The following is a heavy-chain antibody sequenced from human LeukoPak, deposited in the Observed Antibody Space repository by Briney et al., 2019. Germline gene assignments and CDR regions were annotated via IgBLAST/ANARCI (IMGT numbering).Heavy chain of an antibody. CDR1: GFTFSGSA. V-gene: IGHV3-73*01. CDR3: AKGFYCSSSTCLDY. CDR2: IRSKANSYAT. Sequence: GGSLRLSCAASGFTFSGSAMHWVRQASGKGLEWVGRIRSKANSYATAYAASVKGRFTISRDDSKNTAYLQMNSLKTEDTAVYYCAKGFYCSSSTCLDYWGQGTLVTVSS. J-gene: IGHJ4*02. D-gene: IGHD2-2*01.